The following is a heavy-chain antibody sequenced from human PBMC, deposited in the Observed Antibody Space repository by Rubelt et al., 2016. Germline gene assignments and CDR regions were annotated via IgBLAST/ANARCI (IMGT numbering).Heavy chain of an antibody. V-gene: IGHV3-23*01. CDR3: ARDRNYYDSSGFSNVDY. Sequence: EVQLLESGGDLVQPGGSLRLSCAASGFTFSSSAMSWVRQAPGKGLEWVSGTSSTGGSTSYADSVKGRFTISSDNSKNTLYLQLNSLRAQETAVYYCARDRNYYDSSGFSNVDYWGQGTLVTVSS. J-gene: IGHJ4*02. CDR1: GFTFSSSA. CDR2: TSSTGGST. D-gene: IGHD3-22*01.